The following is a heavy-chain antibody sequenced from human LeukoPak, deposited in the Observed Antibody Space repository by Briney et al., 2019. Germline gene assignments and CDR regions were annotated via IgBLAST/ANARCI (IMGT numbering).Heavy chain of an antibody. V-gene: IGHV3-23*01. J-gene: IGHJ4*02. CDR1: GFTFTSYA. CDR3: AKESGDDSSGYYEVFDY. CDR2: ISGTGGST. D-gene: IGHD3-22*01. Sequence: GGSLRLSCTASGFTFTSYAMSWVRQAPGKGLEWVSVISGTGGSTDHADSVKGRFTISRDNSKNTLYLQMNSLRAEDTAVYYCAKESGDDSSGYYEVFDYWGQGTLVTVSS.